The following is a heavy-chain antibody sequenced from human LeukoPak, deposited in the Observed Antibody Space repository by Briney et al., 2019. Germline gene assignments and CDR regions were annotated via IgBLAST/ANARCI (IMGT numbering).Heavy chain of an antibody. D-gene: IGHD2-2*02. Sequence: SETLSLTCTASGGSISSRSYYWGWIRQPPGKGLEWIGSIYYSGTTYYKPSLKSRVTISVDTSKNQFSLRLRSVTAADTAVYYCARDGKVEPTAIGYWGQGTLVTVSS. J-gene: IGHJ4*02. CDR1: GGSISSRSYY. CDR3: ARDGKVEPTAIGY. CDR2: IYYSGTT. V-gene: IGHV4-39*02.